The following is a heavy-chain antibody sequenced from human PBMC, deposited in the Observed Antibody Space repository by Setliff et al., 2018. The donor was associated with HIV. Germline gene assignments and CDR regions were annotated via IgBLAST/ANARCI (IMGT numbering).Heavy chain of an antibody. Sequence: GESLKISCKGSGYSFTSYWIGWVRQMPGKGLEWMGIIYPGDADIKYSPSFQGQVTISVDKSISTAYLQWSSLKASDTAMYYGARHKGRAMADYWGQGTLVTVSS. CDR1: GYSFTSYW. D-gene: IGHD5-18*01. J-gene: IGHJ4*02. V-gene: IGHV5-51*01. CDR2: IYPGDADI. CDR3: ARHKGRAMADY.